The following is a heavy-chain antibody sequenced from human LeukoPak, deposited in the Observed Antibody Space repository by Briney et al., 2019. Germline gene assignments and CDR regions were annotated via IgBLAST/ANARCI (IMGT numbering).Heavy chain of an antibody. V-gene: IGHV1-18*01. CDR3: ARGDDYGDYWGLY. J-gene: IGHJ4*02. Sequence: ASVKVSCKASGYTFTRYGITWVRQAPGQGLEWMGWISTYNGNTNYAQKLQGRVTMTTDTSTSTAYMELRSLISDDAAVYYCARGDDYGDYWGLYWGQGTLVTVSS. CDR2: ISTYNGNT. D-gene: IGHD4-17*01. CDR1: GYTFTRYG.